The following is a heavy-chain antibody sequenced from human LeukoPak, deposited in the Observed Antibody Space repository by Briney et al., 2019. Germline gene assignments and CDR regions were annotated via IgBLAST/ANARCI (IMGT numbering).Heavy chain of an antibody. CDR2: INPSGGST. CDR3: ARDIHRNYDILTGYSPTGSDY. J-gene: IGHJ4*02. D-gene: IGHD3-9*01. Sequence: ASVKVSCKASGYTFTSYYMHWVRQAPGQGLEWMGIINPSGGSTSYAQKFQGRVTMTRDTSTSTVYMELSSLRPEDTAVYYCARDIHRNYDILTGYSPTGSDYWGQGTLVTVSS. V-gene: IGHV1-46*01. CDR1: GYTFTSYY.